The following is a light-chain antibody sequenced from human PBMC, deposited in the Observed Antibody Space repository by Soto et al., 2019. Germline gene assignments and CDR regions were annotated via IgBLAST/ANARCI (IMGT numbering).Light chain of an antibody. J-gene: IGLJ2*01. CDR1: SSDVGGYKY. CDR2: EVS. CDR3: SSYAGNNSVV. V-gene: IGLV2-8*01. Sequence: QSALTQPPSASGSPGQSVTISCTGTSSDVGGYKYVSWYQQHPGKAPKLMVYEVSKRPSGVPDRFSGSKSGNTASLTVSGLQPEDEADYYCSSYAGNNSVVFGGGTKLTVL.